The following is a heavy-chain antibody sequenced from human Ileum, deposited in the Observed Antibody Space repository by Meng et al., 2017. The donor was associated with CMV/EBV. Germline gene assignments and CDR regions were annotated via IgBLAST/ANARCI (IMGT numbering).Heavy chain of an antibody. D-gene: IGHD6-13*01. J-gene: IGHJ4*02. V-gene: IGHV4-39*07. CDR1: GGSISNTCDF. Sequence: QLQLQESGPGLVKPSETLSLTCTVSGGSISNTCDFWAWIRQPPGKGLEWIGSIHYDGTTFYTPSLKSRVTISVDTSKSQFSLKLNSMTAADTAVYYCAREKSSAADNWGQGTLVTVSS. CDR3: AREKSSAADN. CDR2: IHYDGTT.